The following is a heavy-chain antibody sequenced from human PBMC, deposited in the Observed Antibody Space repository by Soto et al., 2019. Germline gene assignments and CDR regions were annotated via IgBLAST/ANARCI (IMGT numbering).Heavy chain of an antibody. D-gene: IGHD2-2*02. CDR2: ISGSSRYR. CDR1: GFTFSDYY. V-gene: IGHV3-11*06. CDR3: ARSIDIIVVPPAIRTDYYFDY. J-gene: IGHJ4*02. Sequence: QVQLVESGGGLVKPGGSLRLSCAASGFTFSDYYMSLIRQAPGKGLEWVSYISGSSRYRNYADSVKGRFTISRDNAKNSLYLQMNSLRAEDTAVYYCARSIDIIVVPPAIRTDYYFDYWGQGTLVTVSS.